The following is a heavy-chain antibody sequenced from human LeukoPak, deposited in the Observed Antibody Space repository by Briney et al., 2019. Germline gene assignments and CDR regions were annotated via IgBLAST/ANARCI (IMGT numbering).Heavy chain of an antibody. D-gene: IGHD3-22*01. CDR1: GFTFSSYW. V-gene: IGHV3-74*01. Sequence: GGSLRLSCAASGFTFSSYWMHWVRQAPGKGLGWVSRINSDGSSTSYADSVKGRFTISRDNAKNTLYLQMNSLRAEDTAVYYCARDDYYDSSGYYYALHDAFDIWGQGTMVTVSS. J-gene: IGHJ3*02. CDR3: ARDDYYDSSGYYYALHDAFDI. CDR2: INSDGSST.